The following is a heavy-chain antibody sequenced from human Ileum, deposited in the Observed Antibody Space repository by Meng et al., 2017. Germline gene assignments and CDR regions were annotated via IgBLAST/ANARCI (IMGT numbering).Heavy chain of an antibody. CDR1: GYKFTSYW. CDR2: IYPGDYDT. CDR3: ARGAYSYANADY. Sequence: GESLKISCKGSGYKFTSYWIAWVRQMPGKGLEWMGIIYPGDYDTKNSPSFQGQVTISVDRSINTAYLQWSSLKASDTAMYYCARGAYSYANADYWGQGTLVTVSS. D-gene: IGHD3-16*01. V-gene: IGHV5-51*01. J-gene: IGHJ4*02.